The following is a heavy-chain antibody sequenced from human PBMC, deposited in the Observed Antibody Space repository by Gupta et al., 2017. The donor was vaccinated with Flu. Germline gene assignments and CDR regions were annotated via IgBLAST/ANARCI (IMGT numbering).Heavy chain of an antibody. CDR2: ISGSGGST. J-gene: IGHJ4*02. D-gene: IGHD6-19*01. CDR3: AKPTSLSSGWYGGKSGHFDY. CDR1: GFTFSSYA. V-gene: IGHV3-23*01. Sequence: EVQLLESGGGLVQPGGSLRLSCAASGFTFSSYAMSWVRQAPGKGLERVSAISGSGGSTYYADSVKGRFTISRDNSKNTLYLQRNSLRAEETAVYYCAKPTSLSSGWYGGKSGHFDYWGQGTLVTVSS.